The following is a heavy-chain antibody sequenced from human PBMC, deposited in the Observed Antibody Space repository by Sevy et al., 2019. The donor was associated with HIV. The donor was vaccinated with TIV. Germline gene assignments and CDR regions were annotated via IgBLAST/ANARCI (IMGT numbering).Heavy chain of an antibody. CDR1: GFSFSNYN. V-gene: IGHV3-21*06. CDR2: ITGSSDYI. J-gene: IGHJ4*02. Sequence: GGSLRLSCAASGFSFSNYNMNWVRQAPGKGLEWVSSITGSSDYIYYADSVKGRFTISRDNAKNSLYLRMSSLKTEDTAVYYCAKWDADRRWYFDYWGQGILVTVSS. CDR3: AKWDADRRWYFDY. D-gene: IGHD1-26*01.